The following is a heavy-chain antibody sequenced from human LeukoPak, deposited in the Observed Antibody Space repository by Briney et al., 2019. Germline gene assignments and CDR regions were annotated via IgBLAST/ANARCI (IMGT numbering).Heavy chain of an antibody. D-gene: IGHD2-15*01. J-gene: IGHJ3*02. V-gene: IGHV3-21*01. Sequence: GGSLRLSCAASGFTFSSYSMNWVRQASGKGLEWVSSISSSSSYIYYADSVEGRFTISRDNAQNSLYLQMTSLRAEDTAVYYCARTPPAFDIWGQGTMVTVSS. CDR2: ISSSSSYI. CDR1: GFTFSSYS. CDR3: ARTPPAFDI.